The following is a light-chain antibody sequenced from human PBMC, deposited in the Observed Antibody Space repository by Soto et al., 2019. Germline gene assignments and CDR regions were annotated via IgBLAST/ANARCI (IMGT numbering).Light chain of an antibody. Sequence: EIVLTQSPGTLSLSPGERATLSCRASQSVSSSYLAWYQQKPGQAPRLLIYGASSRATGIPDRFSGSGSGKDFTVNISRLEPEDFAVYYCQQYGRSPLTFGGGNKVEIK. CDR2: GAS. J-gene: IGKJ4*01. CDR1: QSVSSSY. CDR3: QQYGRSPLT. V-gene: IGKV3-20*01.